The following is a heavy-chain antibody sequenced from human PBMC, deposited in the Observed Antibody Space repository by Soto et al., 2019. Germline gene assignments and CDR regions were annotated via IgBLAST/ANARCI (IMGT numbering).Heavy chain of an antibody. Sequence: SLTCTVSGDSISSGTHYWNWIRQHPGKGLEWIGYISSSGNSYYSPSLKSRVFMSVDTSKNLFSLKLSSVTAADTAIYYCVGRLTSNYNHFDSWGQGNLVTVSS. CDR3: VGRLTSNYNHFDS. CDR2: ISSSGNS. J-gene: IGHJ4*02. D-gene: IGHD4-4*01. CDR1: GDSISSGTHY. V-gene: IGHV4-31*03.